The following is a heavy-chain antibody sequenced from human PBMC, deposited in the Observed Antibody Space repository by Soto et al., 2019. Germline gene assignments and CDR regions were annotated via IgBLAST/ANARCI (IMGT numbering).Heavy chain of an antibody. Sequence: GESLKISCKGSGYSFTSYWIGWVRQMPGKGLEWMGIIYPGDSDTRYSPSFQGQVTISADKSISTAYLQWSSLKASDTAMYYCARPSTPYCGSDCYSWEAFDIWGQGTMVTVS. D-gene: IGHD2-21*01. CDR1: GYSFTSYW. CDR2: IYPGDSDT. J-gene: IGHJ3*02. V-gene: IGHV5-51*01. CDR3: ARPSTPYCGSDCYSWEAFDI.